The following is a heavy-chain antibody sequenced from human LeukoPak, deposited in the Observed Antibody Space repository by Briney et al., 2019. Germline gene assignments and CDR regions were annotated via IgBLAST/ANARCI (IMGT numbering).Heavy chain of an antibody. V-gene: IGHV3-7*01. CDR1: GFTFSSYW. D-gene: IGHD4-17*01. Sequence: PGGSLRLSCAASGFTFSSYWMSWVRQAPGKGLEWVANIKQDGSEKYYVDSVKGRFTISRDNAKNSLYLQMNSLRAEDTAVYYCARDILDYGDYASVDTVPAYYMDVWGKGTTVTISS. CDR2: IKQDGSEK. CDR3: ARDILDYGDYASVDTVPAYYMDV. J-gene: IGHJ6*03.